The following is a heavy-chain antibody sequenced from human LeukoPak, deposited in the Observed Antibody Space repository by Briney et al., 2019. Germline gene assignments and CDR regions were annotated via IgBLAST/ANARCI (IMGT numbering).Heavy chain of an antibody. CDR3: AKDMAIYATSFDY. J-gene: IGHJ4*02. CDR1: GFTFSSYG. V-gene: IGHV3-30*18. CDR2: VSYDGSNK. Sequence: GGSLRLSCAASGFTFSSYGMHWVRQAPAKGLVWVAVVSYDGSNKFYADSVKGRFTISRDNSKNTLYLQMNSLRAEDRAVYYCAKDMAIYATSFDYWGQGTLVTVSS. D-gene: IGHD2-15*01.